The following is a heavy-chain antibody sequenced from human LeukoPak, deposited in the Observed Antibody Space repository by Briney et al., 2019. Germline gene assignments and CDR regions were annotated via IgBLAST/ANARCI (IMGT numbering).Heavy chain of an antibody. CDR1: GVSISSSNSY. V-gene: IGHV4-39*01. Sequence: SETLSLTCTVSGVSISSSNSYWGWIRQPPGKGLEWIGSIYYGGNTYYNASVKSRVTISIDSSKNQFSLMLSSVTAAGTAVYYCARLRGARIAVAGTAFDYWGQGTLVTVSS. CDR3: ARLRGARIAVAGTAFDY. D-gene: IGHD6-19*01. J-gene: IGHJ4*02. CDR2: IYYGGNT.